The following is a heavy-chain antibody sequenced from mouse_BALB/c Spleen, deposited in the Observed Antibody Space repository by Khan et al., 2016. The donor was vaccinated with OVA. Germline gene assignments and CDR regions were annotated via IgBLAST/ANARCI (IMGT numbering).Heavy chain of an antibody. CDR3: ARKDYYDYDPFPY. D-gene: IGHD2-4*01. CDR2: IDYSGNT. J-gene: IGHJ3*01. CDR1: GYSITSEYA. Sequence: EVQLQESGPGLVKPSLSLSLTCTVTGYSITSEYAWNWIRQFPENKLEWMGYIDYSGNTRFNPSLKSRTSITRDTFKNQFFLQLNSVTAEDTATYYCARKDYYDYDPFPYWGQGTLVTVSA. V-gene: IGHV3-2*02.